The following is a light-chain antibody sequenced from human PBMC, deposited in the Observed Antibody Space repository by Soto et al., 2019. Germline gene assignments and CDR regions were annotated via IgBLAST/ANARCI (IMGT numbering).Light chain of an antibody. V-gene: IGLV2-23*01. CDR3: CSYAGSRTHVV. CDR2: EGT. CDR1: SSDVGSYNL. Sequence: QSVLTQPASVSGSPGQSITISCTGTSSDVGSYNLVSWYQQHPGKAPKLMIYEGTKRPSGVSNRFSGSKSGNTASLTISGLQAEDEADYYCCSYAGSRTHVVFGGGTKVNVL. J-gene: IGLJ2*01.